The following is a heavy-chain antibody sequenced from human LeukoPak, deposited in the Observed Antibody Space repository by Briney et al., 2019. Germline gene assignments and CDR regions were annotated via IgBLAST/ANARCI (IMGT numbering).Heavy chain of an antibody. CDR2: INPNSGDT. D-gene: IGHD2-2*01. CDR1: GYTFTGYY. CDR3: ARNDGVPALSFDY. Sequence: ASVKVSCKASGYTFTGYYMHWVRQAPGQGLEWMGWINPNSGDTNYAQKFQGRVTMTRDTSISTAYMELSRLRSDDTAVYYCARNDGVPALSFDYWGQGTLVTVSS. V-gene: IGHV1-2*02. J-gene: IGHJ4*02.